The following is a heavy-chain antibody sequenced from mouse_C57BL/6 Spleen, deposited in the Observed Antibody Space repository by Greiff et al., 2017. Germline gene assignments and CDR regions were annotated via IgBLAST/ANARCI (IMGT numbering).Heavy chain of an antibody. CDR2: IDPEDGET. CDR1: GFNITDYY. V-gene: IGHV14-2*01. CDR3: ARITTVVATSFDY. Sequence: VHVKQSGAELVKPGASVKLSCTASGFNITDYYMHWVKQRTEQGLEWIGMIDPEDGETKYAPKFQGKATITADTSSNTAYLQLSSLTSEDTAVYYCARITTVVATSFDYWGQGTTLTVSS. J-gene: IGHJ2*01. D-gene: IGHD1-1*01.